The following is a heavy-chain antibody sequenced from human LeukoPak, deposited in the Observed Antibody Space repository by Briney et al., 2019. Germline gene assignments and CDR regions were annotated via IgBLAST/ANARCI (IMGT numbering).Heavy chain of an antibody. V-gene: IGHV1-2*02. D-gene: IGHD1-26*01. CDR3: AGGIVGPTYHFYYYLDV. CDR1: GYTFKGYY. Sequence: EASVKVSCKASGYTFKGYYMHWVRQAPGQGLEWMGWINPNSGGTNYAQRFQGRVTMTRDMSISTVYMELSRLRSDDTAVYFCAGGIVGPTYHFYYYLDVWGKGTTVTVSS. CDR2: INPNSGGT. J-gene: IGHJ6*03.